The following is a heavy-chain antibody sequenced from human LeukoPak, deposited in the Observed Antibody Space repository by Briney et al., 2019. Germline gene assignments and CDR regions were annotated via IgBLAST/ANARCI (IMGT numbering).Heavy chain of an antibody. Sequence: NTSETLSLTCTVSGGSISSYYWSWIRQPPGKGLEWIGYIYYSGSTNYNPSLKSRVTISVDTSKNQFSLKLSSVTAADTAVYYCARVSRDYYGSGFFDYWGQGTLVTVSS. CDR3: ARVSRDYYGSGFFDY. D-gene: IGHD3-10*01. J-gene: IGHJ4*02. CDR1: GGSISSYY. CDR2: IYYSGST. V-gene: IGHV4-59*01.